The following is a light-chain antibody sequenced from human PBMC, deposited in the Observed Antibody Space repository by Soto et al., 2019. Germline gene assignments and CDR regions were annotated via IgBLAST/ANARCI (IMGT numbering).Light chain of an antibody. Sequence: DIQMTQSPSSLSASVGDRVTITCQASQTINNYVHWYQQRAGQAPNLLISAASTLQSGVPSRFSGSGSGTDFTLTISSLQPEDFANYYCQQSYSTPWTFGQGTKVEIK. CDR1: QTINNY. CDR2: AAS. CDR3: QQSYSTPWT. J-gene: IGKJ1*01. V-gene: IGKV1-39*01.